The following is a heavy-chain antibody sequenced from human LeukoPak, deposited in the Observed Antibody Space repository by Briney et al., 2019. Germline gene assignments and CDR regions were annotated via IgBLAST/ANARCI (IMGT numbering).Heavy chain of an antibody. CDR2: IYYDGNT. J-gene: IGHJ4*02. CDR1: GLTVSSSY. CDR3: ARDYFDY. V-gene: IGHV3-66*01. Sequence: GGSLRLSCAASGLTVSSSYMSCVRQAPGKGLEWVAVIYYDGNTYYADSVKGRFTISRDNSKNTVYLQMNSLRAEDTAVYYCARDYFDYWGQGTLVTVSS.